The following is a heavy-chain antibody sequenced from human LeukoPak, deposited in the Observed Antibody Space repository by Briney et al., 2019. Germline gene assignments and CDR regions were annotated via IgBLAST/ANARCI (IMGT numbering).Heavy chain of an antibody. Sequence: NPGGSLTLSCAASGFTFSSYSMNWVRQAPGKGLEWVSSIISSGSYMYYADSVKGQFTIPRDNAKNSLYLQMNSLRAEDTAVYYCARHYYDSSGYYSCDYWGQGTLVIVSS. D-gene: IGHD3-22*01. CDR3: ARHYYDSSGYYSCDY. J-gene: IGHJ4*02. V-gene: IGHV3-21*06. CDR1: GFTFSSYS. CDR2: IISSGSYM.